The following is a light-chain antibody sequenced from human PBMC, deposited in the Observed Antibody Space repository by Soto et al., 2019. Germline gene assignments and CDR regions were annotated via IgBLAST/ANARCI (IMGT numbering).Light chain of an antibody. CDR1: SSDVGSYNY. CDR3: SSYTSGSTLYV. V-gene: IGLV2-14*01. Sequence: QSVLTQPAWVSGSPGQSITISCTGTSSDVGSYNYVSLYQQHPGKAPRLMIYASSNRPSGVSHRFSGSRSGNTASLTISGLQAEDEADYFCSSYTSGSTLYVFGSGTKVTVL. J-gene: IGLJ1*01. CDR2: ASS.